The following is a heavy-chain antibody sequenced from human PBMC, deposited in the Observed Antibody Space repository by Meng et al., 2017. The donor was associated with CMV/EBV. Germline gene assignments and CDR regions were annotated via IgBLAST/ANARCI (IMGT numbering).Heavy chain of an antibody. Sequence: VHLATPGVEGTGPGASVKVSCQTSGYRFSDHYMHWVRQAPGQGLEWMGWIYPSSGGTHYAQKFQDRVTMTRDTSISTVYMELSRLTSDDTAVYYCVRDHNWGPDYWGQGTLVTVSS. CDR3: VRDHNWGPDY. CDR1: GYRFSDHY. D-gene: IGHD1-1*01. J-gene: IGHJ4*02. CDR2: IYPSSGGT. V-gene: IGHV1-2*02.